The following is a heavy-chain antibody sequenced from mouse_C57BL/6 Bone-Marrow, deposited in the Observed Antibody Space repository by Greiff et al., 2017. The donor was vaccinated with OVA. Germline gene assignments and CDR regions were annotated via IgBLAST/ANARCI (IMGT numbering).Heavy chain of an antibody. V-gene: IGHV5-4*03. CDR2: ISDGGSYT. CDR1: GFTFSSYA. CDR3: AINWDGDFDY. D-gene: IGHD4-1*02. J-gene: IGHJ2*01. Sequence: EVMLVESGGGLVKPGGSLKLSCAASGFTFSSYAMSWVRQTPDKRLEWVATISDGGSYTYYPDNVKGRFTISRDNAKNNLYLQMSHLKSEDTAMYYCAINWDGDFDYWGQGTTLTVSS.